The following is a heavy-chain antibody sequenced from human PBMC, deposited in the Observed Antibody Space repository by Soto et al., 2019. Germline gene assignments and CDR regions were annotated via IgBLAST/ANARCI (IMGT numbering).Heavy chain of an antibody. CDR1: GASISNTDW. V-gene: IGHV4-4*02. D-gene: IGHD1-26*01. CDR2: IYHSGTT. CDR3: AIPGAGDFDY. J-gene: IGHJ4*02. Sequence: SETLSLTCAVSGASISNTDWWSWVRQPPGKGLEWIGEIYHSGTTNCDPSLKSRVTISLDKSKSLFSLTLTSLTAADTAVYYCAIPGAGDFDYWGQGXLVTVYS.